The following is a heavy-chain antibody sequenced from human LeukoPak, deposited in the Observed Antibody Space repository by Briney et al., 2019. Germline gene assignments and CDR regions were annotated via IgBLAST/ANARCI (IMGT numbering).Heavy chain of an antibody. CDR2: IYYSGST. CDR1: GYSISSGYY. CDR3: ARGLGGNTAMVNYYMDV. V-gene: IGHV4-38-2*02. Sequence: PSETLSLTCTVSGYSISSGYYWGWIRQPPGKGLEWIGSIYYSGSTYYNPSLKSRVTISVDTSKNQFSLKLSSVTAADTAVYYCARGLGGNTAMVNYYMDVWGKGTTVTVSS. J-gene: IGHJ6*03. D-gene: IGHD5-18*01.